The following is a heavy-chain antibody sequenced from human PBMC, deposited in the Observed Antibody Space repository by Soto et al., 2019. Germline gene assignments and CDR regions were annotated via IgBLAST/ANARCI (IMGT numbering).Heavy chain of an antibody. CDR1: GFTFSNYA. J-gene: IGHJ4*02. Sequence: TGGSLRLSCAASGFTFSNYAMSWVRQAPGKGLEWVSGISGGGLGTYYADSVKGRFTISRDNSKNTVYLQMNSLRAEDTAVYYCAKQPPQRGYSDYDPPRAGVDYWGQGTLVTDSS. V-gene: IGHV3-23*01. CDR3: AKQPPQRGYSDYDPPRAGVDY. D-gene: IGHD5-12*01. CDR2: ISGGGLGT.